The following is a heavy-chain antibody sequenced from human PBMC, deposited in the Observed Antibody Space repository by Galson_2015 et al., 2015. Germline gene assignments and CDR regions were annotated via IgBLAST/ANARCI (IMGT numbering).Heavy chain of an antibody. CDR2: ISSSGNTI. Sequence: SLRLSCAASGFTFSTYAMNWVRQAPGKGLEWVSYISSSGNTIYYADSVGGRFTISRDNAKNSLYLQLNSLRAEDTAFYFCARTHLRSGPSDYWGQGTLVTVSS. CDR1: GFTFSTYA. V-gene: IGHV3-48*03. J-gene: IGHJ4*02. D-gene: IGHD3-16*01. CDR3: ARTHLRSGPSDY.